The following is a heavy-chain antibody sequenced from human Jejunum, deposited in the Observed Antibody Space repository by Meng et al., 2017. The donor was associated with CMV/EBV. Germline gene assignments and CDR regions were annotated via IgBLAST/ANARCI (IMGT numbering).Heavy chain of an antibody. D-gene: IGHD5-24*01. CDR2: INTNTGKP. Sequence: KTSGYSLITYGIKWGRQAPGQRLEWMGWINTNTGKPRYAQDFTGRFVFSLDTSVSTTYLQINSLRTEDSAVYYCTRGDGDHSSKFDYWGQGTLVTVSS. V-gene: IGHV7-4-1*02. J-gene: IGHJ4*02. CDR1: GYSLITYG. CDR3: TRGDGDHSSKFDY.